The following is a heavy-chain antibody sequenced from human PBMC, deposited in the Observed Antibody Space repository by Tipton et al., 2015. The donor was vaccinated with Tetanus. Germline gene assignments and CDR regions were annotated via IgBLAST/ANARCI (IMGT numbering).Heavy chain of an antibody. V-gene: IGHV4-59*02. D-gene: IGHD3-16*02. CDR3: AREAISFGEVIVTKGYFDY. Sequence: TLSLTCTVSGGSVSSYYWSWIRQAPGKGLEWIGYIYYSGSTRYNPSLKSRVIISIDASKNQFSLKLTSVTAADTAVYYCAREAISFGEVIVTKGYFDYWGQGTLATVSP. CDR1: GGSVSSYY. J-gene: IGHJ4*02. CDR2: IYYSGST.